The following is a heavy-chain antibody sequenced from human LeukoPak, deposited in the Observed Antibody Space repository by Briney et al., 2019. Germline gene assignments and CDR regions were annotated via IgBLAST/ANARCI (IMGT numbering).Heavy chain of an antibody. V-gene: IGHV4-30-4*08. D-gene: IGHD4/OR15-4a*01. CDR1: GGPISSGDYY. J-gene: IGHJ4*02. CDR3: ARVSHGTSASLDY. CDR2: IYYSGST. Sequence: SETLSLTCTVSGGPISSGDYYWSWIRQPPGKGLEWIGYIYYSGSTYYNPSLESRVTISVDTSKNQFSLKLSSVTAADTAVYYCARVSHGTSASLDYWGQGTLVTVSS.